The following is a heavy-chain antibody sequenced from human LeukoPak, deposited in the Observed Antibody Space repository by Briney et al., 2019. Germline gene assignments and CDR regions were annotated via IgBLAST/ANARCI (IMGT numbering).Heavy chain of an antibody. CDR1: GGSISSYY. CDR2: IYYSGST. Sequence: PSETLSLTCTVSGGSISSYYWSWIRQPPGKGLEWIGYIYYSGSTNYNPSLKSRVTISVDTSKNQFSLKPSSVTAADTAVYYCARGHHPYIAARIDYWGQGTLVTVSS. V-gene: IGHV4-59*12. D-gene: IGHD6-6*01. CDR3: ARGHHPYIAARIDY. J-gene: IGHJ4*02.